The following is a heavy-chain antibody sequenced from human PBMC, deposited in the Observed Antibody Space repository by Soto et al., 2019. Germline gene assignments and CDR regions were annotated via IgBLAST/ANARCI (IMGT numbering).Heavy chain of an antibody. CDR3: ARHSLALRKNNWFDP. D-gene: IGHD3-3*02. J-gene: IGHJ5*02. Sequence: SETLSLTCTVSGDSVTSGNYYWSWIRQPPGKGLEWIGHIYYSGSTNYSPSLKSRVTMSVDTSKNQFSLRLRSVTAADTALYFCARHSLALRKNNWFDPWGQGIMVTVSS. CDR1: GDSVTSGNYY. V-gene: IGHV4-61*01. CDR2: IYYSGST.